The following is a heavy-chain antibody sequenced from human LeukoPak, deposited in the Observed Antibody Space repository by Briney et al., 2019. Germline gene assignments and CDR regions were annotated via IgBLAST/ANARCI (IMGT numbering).Heavy chain of an antibody. D-gene: IGHD1-26*01. CDR3: ARGVGDVEYYYYYYMDV. V-gene: IGHV1-69*13. J-gene: IGHJ6*03. CDR1: GGTFSSYA. Sequence: ASVKVSCKASGGTFSSYAISWVRQAPGQGLEWMGGIIPIFGTANYAQKFQGRVTITADESTSTAYMELSSLRSEDTAVYYCARGVGDVEYYYYYYMDVWGKGTTVTVSS. CDR2: IIPIFGTA.